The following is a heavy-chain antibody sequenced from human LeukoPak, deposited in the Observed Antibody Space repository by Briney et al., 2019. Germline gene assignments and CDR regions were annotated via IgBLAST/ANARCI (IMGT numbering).Heavy chain of an antibody. J-gene: IGHJ6*03. CDR2: INWNGGST. D-gene: IGHD3-10*01. CDR3: ARGRTYGSGLYPYYYMDV. V-gene: IGHV3-20*04. Sequence: VGSLRLSCAASGFTFDDYGMSWVRQAPGKGLEWVSGINWNGGSTGYADSVKGRFTISRDNAKNSLYLQMNSLRAEDTALYYCARGRTYGSGLYPYYYMDVWGKGTTVTVSS. CDR1: GFTFDDYG.